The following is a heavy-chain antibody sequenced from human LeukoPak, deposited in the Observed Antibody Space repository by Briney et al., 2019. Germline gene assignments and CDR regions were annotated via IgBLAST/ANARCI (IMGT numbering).Heavy chain of an antibody. CDR1: GFTFRTYS. CDR2: VSADGRTQ. CDR3: AREFGHNRWYFDY. V-gene: IGHV3-30*03. Sequence: GRSLRLSCAASGFTFRTYSIHWVRQAPGKGLEWVTVVSADGRTQLYSDSVKGRFTVSRDNSLNTLHLQMNSLKTEDTAVYYCAREFGHNRWYFDYWGQGALVTVSS. D-gene: IGHD5-24*01. J-gene: IGHJ4*02.